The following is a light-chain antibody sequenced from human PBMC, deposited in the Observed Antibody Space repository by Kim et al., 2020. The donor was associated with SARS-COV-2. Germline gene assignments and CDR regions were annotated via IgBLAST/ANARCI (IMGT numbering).Light chain of an antibody. V-gene: IGLV1-51*01. Sequence: QSVLTQPPSVSAAPGQKVTISCSGSSSNIGNNYVSWYQHLPGTAPKLLIYDNNKRPSGIPDRFSGSKSGTSATLGITGLQTGDEADYYCGTWGSSLSAVVFGGGTQLTVL. CDR1: SSNIGNNY. CDR3: GTWGSSLSAVV. CDR2: DNN. J-gene: IGLJ2*01.